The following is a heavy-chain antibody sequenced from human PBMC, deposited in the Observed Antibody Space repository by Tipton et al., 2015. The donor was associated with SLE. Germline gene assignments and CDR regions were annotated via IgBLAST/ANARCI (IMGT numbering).Heavy chain of an antibody. V-gene: IGHV4-39*07. Sequence: TLSLTCTVSGGSIRSSRHFWGWIRQPPGKGLERIGVLYYSGNTYYNPSLKSPVTLSIDTSKNQFSLKMSSVTDVDTAVYYCARTAGRSVKLWYFDLWGRGTLVTVSS. CDR1: GGSIRSSRHF. CDR2: LYYSGNT. CDR3: ARTAGRSVKLWYFDL. D-gene: IGHD5-18*01. J-gene: IGHJ2*01.